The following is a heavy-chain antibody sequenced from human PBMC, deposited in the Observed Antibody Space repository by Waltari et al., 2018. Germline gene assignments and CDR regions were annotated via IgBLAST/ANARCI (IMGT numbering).Heavy chain of an antibody. Sequence: QVQLQESGPGLVKPSETLSLTCAVSGYSISSGYYWGWIRQPPGKGLEWIGEINHSGSTNYNPSLKSRVTISVDTSKNQFSLKLSSVTAADTAVYYCARGGGQLWLQDRYFQHWGQGTLVTVSS. D-gene: IGHD5-18*01. V-gene: IGHV4-38-2*01. J-gene: IGHJ1*01. CDR1: GYSISSGYY. CDR2: INHSGST. CDR3: ARGGGQLWLQDRYFQH.